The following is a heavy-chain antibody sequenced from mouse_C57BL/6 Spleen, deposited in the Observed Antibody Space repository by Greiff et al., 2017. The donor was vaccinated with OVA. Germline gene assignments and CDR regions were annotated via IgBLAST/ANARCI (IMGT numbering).Heavy chain of an antibody. CDR3: AKKPSGDYAMDY. Sequence: QVQLQQSGPGLVQPSQSLSITCTVSGFSLTSYGVHWVRQSPGKGLEWLGVIWRGGSTDYNAAFMSRLSITQDNSKSQVFFKMNSLQADDTAIYYCAKKPSGDYAMDYWGQGTSVTVSS. CDR2: IWRGGST. CDR1: GFSLTSYG. J-gene: IGHJ4*01. V-gene: IGHV2-5*01.